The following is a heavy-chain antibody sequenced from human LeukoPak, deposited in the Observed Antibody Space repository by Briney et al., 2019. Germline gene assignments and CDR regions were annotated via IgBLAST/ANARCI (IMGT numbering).Heavy chain of an antibody. CDR2: IKQGGSEK. V-gene: IGHV3-7*01. CDR3: ARVNYDSSGYYLFDY. Sequence: PGGSLRLSCAASGFTFSSYWMSWVRQAPGKGLEWVANIKQGGSEKYYVDSVKGRFTISRDNAKNSLYLQMNSLRAEDTAVYYCARVNYDSSGYYLFDYWGQGTLVTVSS. CDR1: GFTFSSYW. J-gene: IGHJ4*02. D-gene: IGHD3-22*01.